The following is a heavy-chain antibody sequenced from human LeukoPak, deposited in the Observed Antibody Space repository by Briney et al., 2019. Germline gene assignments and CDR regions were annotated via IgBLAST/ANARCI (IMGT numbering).Heavy chain of an antibody. Sequence: SQTLSLTCTVSGGSISSGDYYWSWIRQPPGKGLEWIGYIHYSGSTYYNPSLKSRVTISVDTSKNQFSLKLSSVTAADTAVYYCASRYSSGRLTFNIWGQGTMVTVSS. CDR1: GGSISSGDYY. J-gene: IGHJ3*02. V-gene: IGHV4-30-4*01. D-gene: IGHD6-19*01. CDR2: IHYSGST. CDR3: ASRYSSGRLTFNI.